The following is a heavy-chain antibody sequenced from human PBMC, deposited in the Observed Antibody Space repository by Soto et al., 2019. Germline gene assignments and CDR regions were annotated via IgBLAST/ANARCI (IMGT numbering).Heavy chain of an antibody. D-gene: IGHD3-3*01. CDR1: GYTFTSYA. CDR2: INAGNGNT. CDR3: ARKTWEYDCWSGPGGGGAFDI. Sequence: QVQLVQSGAEVKKPGASVKVSCKASGYTFTSYAMHWVRQAPGQRLEWMGWINAGNGNTKYSQKFQGRVTITRDTSASTAYMELSSLRSEDTAVYYCARKTWEYDCWSGPGGGGAFDIWGQGTMVTVSS. J-gene: IGHJ3*02. V-gene: IGHV1-3*01.